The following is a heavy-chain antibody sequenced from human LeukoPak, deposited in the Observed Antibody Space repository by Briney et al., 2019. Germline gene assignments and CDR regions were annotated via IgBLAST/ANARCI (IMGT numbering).Heavy chain of an antibody. CDR2: INSNSGGT. Sequence: ASVNVSCKASVYTFIGYYMHWVRQAPGQGLEWMGWINSNSGGTNYAQKFQGRVNMTRDTSISTAYMELSRLRSDDMAVYYCARSLAMEDAFDTWGQGTMVSVSS. J-gene: IGHJ3*02. V-gene: IGHV1-2*02. CDR3: ARSLAMEDAFDT. D-gene: IGHD3-3*01. CDR1: VYTFIGYY.